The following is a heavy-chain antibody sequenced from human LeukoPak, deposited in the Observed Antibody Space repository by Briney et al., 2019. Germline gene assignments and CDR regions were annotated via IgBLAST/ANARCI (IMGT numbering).Heavy chain of an antibody. Sequence: SETLSLTCTVSGGSISSSSYYWGWIRQPPGKGLEWIGSIYYSGSTYYNPSRKSRVTISVDTSKNQFSLKLSSVTAADTAVYYCARLRITMIVVVTYYVGRFDIWGQGTMVTVSS. D-gene: IGHD3-22*01. CDR3: ARLRITMIVVVTYYVGRFDI. J-gene: IGHJ3*02. CDR1: GGSISSSSYY. CDR2: IYYSGST. V-gene: IGHV4-39*01.